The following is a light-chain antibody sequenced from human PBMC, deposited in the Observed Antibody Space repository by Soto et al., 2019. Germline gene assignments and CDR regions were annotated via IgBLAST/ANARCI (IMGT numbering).Light chain of an antibody. CDR3: QQYGSSPRALT. CDR2: GAS. Sequence: EIGWTQSPVSLSLSPGERATLSCRASQSVSNNYLAWYQQKPGQAPRLLIYGASNRATGIPDRFSGSGSGTDFTLTISRLEPEDFAVYYCQQYGSSPRALTFGGGTKVDIK. V-gene: IGKV3-20*01. CDR1: QSVSNNY. J-gene: IGKJ4*01.